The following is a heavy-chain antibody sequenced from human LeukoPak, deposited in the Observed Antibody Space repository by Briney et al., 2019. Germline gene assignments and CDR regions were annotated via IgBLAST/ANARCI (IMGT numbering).Heavy chain of an antibody. D-gene: IGHD1-7*01. Sequence: PSETLSLTCTVSGGSISSSSYYWGWIRQPPGKGLEWIGSIYYSGSTYYTPSLKSRVTISVDTSKNQFSLKLSSVTAADTAVYYCARHGTTQRVIRPWGQGTLVTVSS. CDR1: GGSISSSSYY. V-gene: IGHV4-39*01. CDR2: IYYSGST. J-gene: IGHJ5*02. CDR3: ARHGTTQRVIRP.